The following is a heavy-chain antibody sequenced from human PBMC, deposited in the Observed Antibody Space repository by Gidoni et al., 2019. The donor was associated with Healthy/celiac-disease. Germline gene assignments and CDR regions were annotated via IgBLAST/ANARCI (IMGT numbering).Heavy chain of an antibody. CDR1: GGSISSSSYY. CDR2: IYYSGST. V-gene: IGHV4-39*01. CDR3: ARHPGSGWYDSVFDY. Sequence: QLQLQESGPGLVKPSETLSLTCTVSGGSISSSSYYWGWIRQPPGKGLEWIGSIYYSGSTYYNPSLKSRVTISVDTSKNQFSLKLSSVTAADTAVYYCARHPGSGWYDSVFDYWGQGTLVTVSS. J-gene: IGHJ4*02. D-gene: IGHD6-19*01.